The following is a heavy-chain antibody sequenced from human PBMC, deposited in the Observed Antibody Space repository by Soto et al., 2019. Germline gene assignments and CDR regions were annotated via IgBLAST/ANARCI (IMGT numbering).Heavy chain of an antibody. CDR1: GFTFNKYA. V-gene: IGHV3-23*01. D-gene: IGHD4-17*01. CDR3: AKTPGVITVTTSFDH. CDR2: ISGGGAST. J-gene: IGHJ4*02. Sequence: PGGSLRLSCVASGFTFNKYALAWVRQAPGKGLEWVSAISGGGASTYDADSVKGRFTISRDNSNNTLYLQMNSLRAEDTAVYYCAKTPGVITVTTSFDHWGQGTPVTVSS.